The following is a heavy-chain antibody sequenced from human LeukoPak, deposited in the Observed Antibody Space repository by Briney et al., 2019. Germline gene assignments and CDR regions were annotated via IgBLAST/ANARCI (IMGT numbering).Heavy chain of an antibody. Sequence: GGSLRLSCAASGFTFSSYEMNWVRQAPGKGLEWVSYISSSGNTIYYADSVKGRFTISRDNAKKSMYLQMNSLRAEDTAFYYCAREDSGYHFGSWGQGTLVTVSS. J-gene: IGHJ4*02. CDR2: ISSSGNTI. V-gene: IGHV3-48*03. CDR1: GFTFSSYE. D-gene: IGHD5-12*01. CDR3: AREDSGYHFGS.